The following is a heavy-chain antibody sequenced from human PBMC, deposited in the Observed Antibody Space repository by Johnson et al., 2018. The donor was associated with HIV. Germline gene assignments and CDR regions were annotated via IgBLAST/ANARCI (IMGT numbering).Heavy chain of an antibody. D-gene: IGHD3-3*01. J-gene: IGHJ3*02. CDR3: ARTTLRFLDRGDDAFDI. V-gene: IGHV3-30*04. CDR1: GFTFSSYA. CDR2: ISYDGSNK. Sequence: QVQLVESGGGVVQPGRSLRLSCAASGFTFSSYAMHWVRQAPGKGLEWVAVISYDGSNKYYADSVKGRFTISRDNSKNTLYLQMNSLRAEDTAVYYCARTTLRFLDRGDDAFDIWG.